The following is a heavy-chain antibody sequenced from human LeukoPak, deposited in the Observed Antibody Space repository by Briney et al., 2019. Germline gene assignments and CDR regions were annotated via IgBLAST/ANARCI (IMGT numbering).Heavy chain of an antibody. J-gene: IGHJ4*02. V-gene: IGHV3-48*03. Sequence: GGSLRLSCAASGFPVSSYAMSWVRQAPGKGLEWVSYISSSGSTIYYADSVKGRFTISRDNAKNSLYLQMNSLRAEDTAVYYCARELYDSSGYYHYWGQGTLVTVSS. CDR3: ARELYDSSGYYHY. CDR2: ISSSGSTI. D-gene: IGHD3-22*01. CDR1: GFPVSSYA.